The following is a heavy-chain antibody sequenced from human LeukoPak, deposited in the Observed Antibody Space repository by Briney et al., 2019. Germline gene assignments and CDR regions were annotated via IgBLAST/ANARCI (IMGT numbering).Heavy chain of an antibody. V-gene: IGHV1-69*01. D-gene: IGHD6-13*01. CDR3: ARQIIGYSSSWYEDAFDI. Sequence: ASVKVSCKASGGTFSSYAISWVRQAPGQGLEWMGGIIPIFGTANYAQKFQGRVTITADESTSTAYMELSSLRSEDTAAYYCARQIIGYSSSWYEDAFDIWGQGTMVTVSS. CDR1: GGTFSSYA. J-gene: IGHJ3*02. CDR2: IIPIFGTA.